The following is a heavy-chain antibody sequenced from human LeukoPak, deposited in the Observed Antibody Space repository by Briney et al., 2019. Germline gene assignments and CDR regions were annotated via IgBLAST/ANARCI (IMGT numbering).Heavy chain of an antibody. J-gene: IGHJ4*02. D-gene: IGHD3-22*01. CDR3: ARRGYYYDSRGYYYFDY. CDR1: GGSIRSYY. V-gene: IGHV4-59*01. Sequence: SGTLSLTCTVSGGSIRSYYWGWIRQPPGKGREWIGDVHHSGSTDYNPSLKSRVTISVDTSKNQFSLKLSSVTAADTAVYHCARRGYYYDSRGYYYFDYWGRGTLVTVSS. CDR2: VHHSGST.